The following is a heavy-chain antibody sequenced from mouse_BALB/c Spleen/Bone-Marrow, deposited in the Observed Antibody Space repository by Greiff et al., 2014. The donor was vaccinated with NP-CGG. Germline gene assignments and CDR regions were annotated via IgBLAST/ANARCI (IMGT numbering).Heavy chain of an antibody. CDR1: GYTFTSYW. CDR3: ARYRHYYGSSYGYFDV. CDR2: INPSNGRT. J-gene: IGHJ1*01. D-gene: IGHD1-1*01. V-gene: IGHV1S81*02. Sequence: QVQLQQSGAELVKPGASVKLSCKASGYTFTSYWMHWVKQRPGQGLEWIGEINPSNGRTNYNEKFKSKATLTVNKSSSTAYMQLSSLTSEDSAVYYCARYRHYYGSSYGYFDVWGAGTTVTVSS.